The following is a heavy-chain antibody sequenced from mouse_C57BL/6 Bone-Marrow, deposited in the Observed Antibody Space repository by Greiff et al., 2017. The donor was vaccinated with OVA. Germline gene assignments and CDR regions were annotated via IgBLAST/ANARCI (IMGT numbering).Heavy chain of an antibody. V-gene: IGHV5-6*01. J-gene: IGHJ2*01. CDR3: ARRETFDY. Sequence: DVHLVESGGDLVKPGGSLKLSCAASGFTFSSYGMSWVRQTPDKRLEWVATISSGGSYTYYPDSVKGRFTISRDNAKNTLYLQMSSLKSEDTAMYYCARRETFDYWGQGTTLTVSS. CDR2: ISSGGSYT. CDR1: GFTFSSYG.